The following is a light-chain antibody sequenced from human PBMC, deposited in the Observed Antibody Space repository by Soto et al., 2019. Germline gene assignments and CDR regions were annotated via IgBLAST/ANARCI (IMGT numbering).Light chain of an antibody. J-gene: IGKJ4*01. CDR1: QSLNSY. CDR3: QQRRDWPLT. CDR2: DPS. V-gene: IGKV3-11*01. Sequence: EIVLTQSPATLSLSPGERATLSCRASQSLNSYLAWFQQKPGQAPRLLIYDPSNRATGIPARFSGSGSGTDFTLTISSLEPADFAVYYCQQRRDWPLTFGGGTKVEIK.